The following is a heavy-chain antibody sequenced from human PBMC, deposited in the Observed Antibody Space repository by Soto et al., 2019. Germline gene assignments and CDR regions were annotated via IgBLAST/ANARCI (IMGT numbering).Heavy chain of an antibody. CDR2: ISGVGDST. Sequence: EVQLLESGGGLVQPGGSLRLSCAASGFTFSSYAMSWVRQAPGKGLEWVSTISGVGDSTYYADSVKGRSTISRDNSKNTLYLKMNSLRAEATAGYYCAKRFGGRWYFAFWGRGTLVIVSS. D-gene: IGHD3-16*01. CDR1: GFTFSSYA. V-gene: IGHV3-23*01. CDR3: AKRFGGRWYFAF. J-gene: IGHJ2*01.